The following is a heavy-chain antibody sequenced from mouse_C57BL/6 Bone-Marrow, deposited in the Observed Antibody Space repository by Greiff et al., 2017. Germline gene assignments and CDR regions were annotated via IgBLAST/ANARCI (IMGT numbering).Heavy chain of an antibody. D-gene: IGHD5-1*01. CDR3: ARSSTFFYYFDY. CDR1: GYTFTTYP. J-gene: IGHJ2*01. Sequence: QVQLQQSGPELVKPGASVKMSCKASGYTFTTYPIEWMKQNHGKSLEWIGNFHPYNDDTKYNEKFKGKATLTVEKSSNTVYLELSRLTSDDSAVYYCARSSTFFYYFDYWGQGTTLTVSS. CDR2: FHPYNDDT. V-gene: IGHV1-47*01.